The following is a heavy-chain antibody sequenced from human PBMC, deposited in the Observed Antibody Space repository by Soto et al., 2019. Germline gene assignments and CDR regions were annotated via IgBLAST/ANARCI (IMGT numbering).Heavy chain of an antibody. D-gene: IGHD3-22*01. CDR1: GYTFNLYG. Sequence: ASVKVSCKGSGYTFNLYGISWVRQAAGQGLEWMGWINTYNSNTKYAQRLQGRVTLTTDTSTSTAYMELRSLRSDDTSVYYCARQLSSGYYIYDDAFDIWGQGTMVTVSS. CDR3: ARQLSSGYYIYDDAFDI. V-gene: IGHV1-18*01. CDR2: INTYNSNT. J-gene: IGHJ3*02.